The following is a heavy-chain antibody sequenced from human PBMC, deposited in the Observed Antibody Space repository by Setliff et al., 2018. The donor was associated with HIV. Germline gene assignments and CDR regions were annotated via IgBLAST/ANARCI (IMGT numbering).Heavy chain of an antibody. CDR2: IYYSGTN. CDR3: ARASGDAYRHPRDYNYYYMDV. J-gene: IGHJ6*03. D-gene: IGHD4-4*01. Sequence: PSETLSLTCTVSGGSISSSSYYWGWIRQPPGKGLEWIGSIYYSGTNYYNPSLKSRVNISVDTSKNQFSLNLSSVTAADTAVYFCARASGDAYRHPRDYNYYYMDVWGKGDMVTVSS. CDR1: GGSISSSSYY. V-gene: IGHV4-39*07.